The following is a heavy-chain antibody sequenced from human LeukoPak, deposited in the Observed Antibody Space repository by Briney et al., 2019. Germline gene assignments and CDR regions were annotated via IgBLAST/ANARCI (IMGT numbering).Heavy chain of an antibody. CDR3: AKALFKRSSGYYYWDFDY. CDR1: GFTFSSYG. V-gene: IGHV3-30*02. CDR2: IRYDGSNK. Sequence: GGSLRLSCAASGFTFSSYGMHWVRQAPGKGLEWVAFIRYDGSNKYYADSVKGRFTISRDNSKNTLYLQMNSLRAEDTAVYYCAKALFKRSSGYYYWDFDYWGQGTLVTVSS. J-gene: IGHJ4*02. D-gene: IGHD3-22*01.